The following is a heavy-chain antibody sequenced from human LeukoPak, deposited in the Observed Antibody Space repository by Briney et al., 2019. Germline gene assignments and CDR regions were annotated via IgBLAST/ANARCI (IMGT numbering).Heavy chain of an antibody. V-gene: IGHV1-69*05. CDR1: GGTLGRNG. CDR3: AGGGMTVFHYYMDV. J-gene: IGHJ6*03. D-gene: IGHD3-22*01. CDR2: IIPMFGKT. Sequence: SVKVSCKASGGTLGRNGISWVRQAPGQGLEWMGGIIPMFGKTEYAQKFQGRVTVTTEESTSTVYMELSRLRSDDTAVYYCAGGGMTVFHYYMDVWGKGTTVTVSS.